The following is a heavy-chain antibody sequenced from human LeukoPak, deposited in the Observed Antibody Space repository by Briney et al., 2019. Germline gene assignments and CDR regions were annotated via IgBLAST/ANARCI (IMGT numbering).Heavy chain of an antibody. CDR1: GYTFTSYG. V-gene: IGHV1-69*06. D-gene: IGHD1-1*01. CDR2: IIPIFGTA. Sequence: SVKVSCKASGYTFTSYGISWVRQAPGQGLEWMGGIIPIFGTANYAQKFQGRVTITADKSTSTAYMELSSLRSEDTAVYYCARGSTGDLHYFDYWGQGTLVTVSS. J-gene: IGHJ4*02. CDR3: ARGSTGDLHYFDY.